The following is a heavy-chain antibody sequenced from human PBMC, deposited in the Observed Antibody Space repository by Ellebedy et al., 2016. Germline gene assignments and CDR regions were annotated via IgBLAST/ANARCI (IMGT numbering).Heavy chain of an antibody. CDR1: GYTFTSYD. CDR2: MNPNSGNT. CDR3: ASIKGIAVAVY. J-gene: IGHJ4*02. D-gene: IGHD6-19*01. V-gene: IGHV1-8*01. Sequence: ASVKVSCKASGYTFTSYDINWVRQATGQGLEWMGWMNPNSGNTGYAQKFQGRVTITADKSTSTAYMELSSLRSEDTAVYYCASIKGIAVAVYWGQGTLVTVSS.